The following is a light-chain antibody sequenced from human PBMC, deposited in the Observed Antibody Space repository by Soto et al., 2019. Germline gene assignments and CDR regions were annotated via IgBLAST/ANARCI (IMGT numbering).Light chain of an antibody. CDR2: EVS. CDR1: SSDVGSYNR. V-gene: IGLV2-18*02. J-gene: IGLJ1*01. CDR3: NSYTGSSTYV. Sequence: QSALTQPPSVSGSPGQSVAISCTGTSSDVGSYNRVSWYQQPPGAAPKLMIHEVSNRPSGVPDRFSGSKSGNTASLTISGLQAEDEADYYCNSYTGSSTYVFGNGTKVTVL.